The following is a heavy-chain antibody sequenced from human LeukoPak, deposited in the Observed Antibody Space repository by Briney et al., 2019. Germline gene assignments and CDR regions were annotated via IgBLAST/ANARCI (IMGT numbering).Heavy chain of an antibody. CDR3: ATGYYGGNSE. D-gene: IGHD4-23*01. V-gene: IGHV3-48*01. CDR1: GFTFSSYS. J-gene: IGHJ4*02. Sequence: GGSLRLSCAASGFTFSSYSMDWVRQAPGKGLEWVSYISSSSSSIYYADSVKGRFTISRDNAKNSLYLQMNSLRAEDTAVYYCATGYYGGNSEWGQGTLVTVSS. CDR2: ISSSSSSI.